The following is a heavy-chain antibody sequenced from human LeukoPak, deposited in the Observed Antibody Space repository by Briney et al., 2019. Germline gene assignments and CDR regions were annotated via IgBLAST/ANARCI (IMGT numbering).Heavy chain of an antibody. V-gene: IGHV3-48*04. D-gene: IGHD6-13*01. CDR1: GFTFSQYS. J-gene: IGHJ4*02. CDR3: ARVDVGSSSWTYFFAS. CDR2: FSCISGAK. Sequence: GGSLRLSCAASGFTFSQYSMNCARQAPGEGVECLSYFSCISGAKYYGNFVEGRFNISRDNAKNLLYPQMNSLRVEDTALYYCARVDVGSSSWTYFFASWGQGALVTVSS.